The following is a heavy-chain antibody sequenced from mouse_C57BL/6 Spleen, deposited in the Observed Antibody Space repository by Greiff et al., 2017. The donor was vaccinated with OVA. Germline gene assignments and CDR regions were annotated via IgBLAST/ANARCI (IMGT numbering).Heavy chain of an antibody. Sequence: QVHVKQSGPGLVAPSQSLSITCTVSGFSLTSYGVDWVRQSPGKGLEWLGVIWGVGSTNFNSALKSRLSISKDNSKSQVFLKMNSLQTDDTAMYYCASHYGSRFAYWGQGTLVTVSA. V-gene: IGHV2-6*01. CDR1: GFSLTSYG. CDR3: ASHYGSRFAY. J-gene: IGHJ3*01. D-gene: IGHD1-1*01. CDR2: IWGVGST.